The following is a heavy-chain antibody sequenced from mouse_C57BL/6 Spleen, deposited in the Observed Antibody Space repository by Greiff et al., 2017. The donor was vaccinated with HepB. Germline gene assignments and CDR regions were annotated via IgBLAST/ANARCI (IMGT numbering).Heavy chain of an antibody. CDR1: GYTFTDHT. CDR2: IYPRDGST. CDR3: AGDDYDEGAFAY. Sequence: QVQLQQSDAELVKPGASVKISCKVSGYTFTDHTIHWMKQRPEQGLEWIGFIYPRDGSTNYNEKFKGKATMTADKSSSTAYMQLNSLTSEDSAVYFCAGDDYDEGAFAYWGQGTLVTVSA. V-gene: IGHV1-78*01. D-gene: IGHD2-4*01. J-gene: IGHJ3*01.